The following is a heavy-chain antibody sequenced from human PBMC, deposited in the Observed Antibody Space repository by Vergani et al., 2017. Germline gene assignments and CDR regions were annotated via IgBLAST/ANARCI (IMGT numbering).Heavy chain of an antibody. D-gene: IGHD3-16*02. Sequence: QVQLQEWGAGLLKTSETLSLTCGVSGGSFSDYYWSWIRQAPGMGLEWIGEVNHGGSTNYNPSLKSRLSISVDKSKNQFSLQLTSVTAADSALYFCASIARAPTRRNPPPDYWGQGILVTVSS. J-gene: IGHJ4*02. CDR3: ASIARAPTRRNPPPDY. CDR2: VNHGGST. V-gene: IGHV4-34*01. CDR1: GGSFSDYY.